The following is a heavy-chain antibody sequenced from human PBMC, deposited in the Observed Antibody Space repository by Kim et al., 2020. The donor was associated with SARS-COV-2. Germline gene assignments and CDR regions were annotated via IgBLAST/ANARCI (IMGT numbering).Heavy chain of an antibody. D-gene: IGHD6-13*01. CDR3: TTVRFLYTSSWSD. V-gene: IGHV3-15*01. Sequence: YAKPGRGRFTISRDDSKNTLYLQMNSLKPEDTAVYYCTTVRFLYTSSWSDWGQGTLVTVSS. J-gene: IGHJ4*02.